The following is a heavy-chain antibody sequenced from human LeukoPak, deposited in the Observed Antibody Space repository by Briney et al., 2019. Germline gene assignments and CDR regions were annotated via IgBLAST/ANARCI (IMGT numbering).Heavy chain of an antibody. CDR3: ARGVRSSSWYQNWFDP. Sequence: ASVKVSCKASGGTFSSYAISWVGQAPGQGLEWMGGIIPIFGTANYAQKFQGRVTITADKSTSTAYMELSSLRSEDTAVYYCARGVRSSSWYQNWFDPWGQGTLVTVSS. CDR1: GGTFSSYA. V-gene: IGHV1-69*06. CDR2: IIPIFGTA. J-gene: IGHJ5*02. D-gene: IGHD6-13*01.